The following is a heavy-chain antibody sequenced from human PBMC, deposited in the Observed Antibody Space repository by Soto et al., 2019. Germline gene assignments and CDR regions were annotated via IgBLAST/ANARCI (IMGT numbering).Heavy chain of an antibody. CDR2: IYHSGST. CDR3: ARYSGSNGDYINWFDP. J-gene: IGHJ5*02. D-gene: IGHD4-17*01. V-gene: IGHV4-4*02. CDR1: SGSISSSNW. Sequence: QVQLQESGPGPVKPSGTLSLTCAVSSGSISSSNWWSWVRQPPGKGLEWIGEIYHSGSTNYNPSLKSRVTISVDKSKNQFSLKLSSVTAADTAVYYCARYSGSNGDYINWFDPWGQGTLVTVSS.